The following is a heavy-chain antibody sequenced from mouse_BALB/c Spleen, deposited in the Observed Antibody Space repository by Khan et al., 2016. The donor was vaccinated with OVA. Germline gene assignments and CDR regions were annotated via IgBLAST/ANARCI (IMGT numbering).Heavy chain of an antibody. CDR2: ISYSGST. J-gene: IGHJ4*01. V-gene: IGHV3-2*02. CDR1: GYSITSDYA. Sequence: VQLKESGPGLVKPSQSLSLTCTVTGYSITSDYAWNWIRQFPGNKLEWMGYISYSGSTNYKPALKSRISITRDTSKNQFFLQLNSVTTEDTATYYCARDGSRYNYAMDYWGQGTSVTVSS. D-gene: IGHD2-3*01. CDR3: ARDGSRYNYAMDY.